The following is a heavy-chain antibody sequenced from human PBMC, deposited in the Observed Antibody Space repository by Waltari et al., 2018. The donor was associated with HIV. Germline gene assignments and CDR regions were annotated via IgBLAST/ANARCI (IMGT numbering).Heavy chain of an antibody. CDR2: IKEDGDDK. V-gene: IGHV3-7*01. Sequence: EVQVVDSGGGLVQPGGSLRLPCATSGFTFSAAWLSWFRQAPGKGLEWVASIKEDGDDKYYVDSVKGRFTISRDNAENSLSLQMTALRAEDTAIYFCARHRVWYTSSSLDYWGQGTLVTVS. D-gene: IGHD6-13*01. CDR3: ARHRVWYTSSSLDY. CDR1: GFTFSAAW. J-gene: IGHJ4*02.